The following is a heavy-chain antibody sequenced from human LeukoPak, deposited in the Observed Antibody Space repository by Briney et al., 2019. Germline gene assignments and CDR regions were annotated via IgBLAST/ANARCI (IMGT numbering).Heavy chain of an antibody. Sequence: GGSLRLSRATSGFNFDRYTIHWVRQAPGKGLEWVSLAGWAGGTTFYSDSVRGRFTISRDSGRKSVYLQMNSLTTDDTAFYFCAKELDTMFFDYWGQGALVTVSS. CDR3: AKELDTMFFDY. V-gene: IGHV3-43*01. J-gene: IGHJ4*02. D-gene: IGHD3-10*02. CDR2: AGWAGGTT. CDR1: GFNFDRYT.